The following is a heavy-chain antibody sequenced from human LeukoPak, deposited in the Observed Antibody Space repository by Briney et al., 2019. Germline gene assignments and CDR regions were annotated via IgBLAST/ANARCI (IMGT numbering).Heavy chain of an antibody. Sequence: PSETLSLTCAVSGGSITTRHWWSWARQPPRQGLEWIGEIYHGGTTNCNPSLKSRATMSVDESKNQFSLKLSSVTDADTAVYYCATYFYGGDYASYYFDYWGQGTLVTVSS. V-gene: IGHV4-4*02. CDR2: IYHGGTT. CDR1: GGSITTRHW. J-gene: IGHJ4*02. CDR3: ATYFYGGDYASYYFDY. D-gene: IGHD4-23*01.